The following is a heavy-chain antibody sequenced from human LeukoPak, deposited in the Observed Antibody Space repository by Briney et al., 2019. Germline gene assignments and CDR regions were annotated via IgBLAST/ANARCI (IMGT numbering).Heavy chain of an antibody. Sequence: GRSLRLSCAASGITFSNFGMHWVRQAPGKGLEWVAVIWYDGSQKYYADSVKGRFTISRDNSKNTLYLQMNSQRAEDTAVYYCARPLYNSGREVDIWGQGTMVTVSS. CDR3: ARPLYNSGREVDI. CDR1: GITFSNFG. D-gene: IGHD6-19*01. CDR2: IWYDGSQK. V-gene: IGHV3-33*01. J-gene: IGHJ3*02.